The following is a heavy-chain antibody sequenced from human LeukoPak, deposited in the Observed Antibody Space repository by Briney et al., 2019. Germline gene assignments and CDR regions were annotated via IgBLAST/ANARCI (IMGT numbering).Heavy chain of an antibody. V-gene: IGHV3-9*03. CDR3: AKGIGAVAPSPYYFDY. D-gene: IGHD6-19*01. J-gene: IGHJ4*02. CDR2: ISWNSGSI. Sequence: GGSLRLSCAASGFTFDDYAMHWVRQAPGKGLEWVSGISWNSGSIGYADSVKGRFTISRDNAKNSLYLQMNSLRAEDMALYYCAKGIGAVAPSPYYFDYWGQGTLVTVSS. CDR1: GFTFDDYA.